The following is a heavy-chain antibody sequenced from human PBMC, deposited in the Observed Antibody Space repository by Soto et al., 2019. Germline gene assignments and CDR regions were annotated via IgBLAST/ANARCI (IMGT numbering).Heavy chain of an antibody. CDR3: GIDQGSVWYDIDY. CDR2: ISGSGGST. Sequence: EVQLLESGGGLVQPGGSLRLSCAASGFTFSNYAVHWVRQAPGKGLEWVSTISGSGGSTYYADSVKGRFTISRDNSKNTLYQQMNSLGAEDTAVYYAGIDQGSVWYDIDYWGQGTLVTVSS. CDR1: GFTFSNYA. D-gene: IGHD2-8*01. J-gene: IGHJ4*02. V-gene: IGHV3-23*01.